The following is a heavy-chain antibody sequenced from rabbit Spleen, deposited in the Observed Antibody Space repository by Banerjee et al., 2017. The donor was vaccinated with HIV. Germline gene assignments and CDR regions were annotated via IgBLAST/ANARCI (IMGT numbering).Heavy chain of an antibody. Sequence: QEQLVESGGGLVQPEGSLTLTCTASGFSFSGSSYMCWVRQAPGKGLEWVACIEIGSSGFTYYANWAKGRFTISKTSSTTVTLQVTSLTAADTATYFCARDTSSSFSSYGMDLWGPGTLVTVS. J-gene: IGHJ6*01. V-gene: IGHV1S45*01. CDR3: ARDTSSSFSSYGMDL. CDR2: IEIGSSGFT. D-gene: IGHD1-1*01. CDR1: GFSFSGSSY.